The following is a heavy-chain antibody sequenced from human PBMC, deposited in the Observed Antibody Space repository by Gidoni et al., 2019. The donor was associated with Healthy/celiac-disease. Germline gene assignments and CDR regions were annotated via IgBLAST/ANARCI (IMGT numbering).Heavy chain of an antibody. Sequence: QVQLQESGPGLVKPSQTLSLTCTVSGGSTSSGDYYWSWIRPPPGKGLEWIGYIYYSGSTYYNPSLKSRVTISVDTSKNQFSLKLSSVTAADTAVYYCARAGAGYYGMDVWGQGTTVTVSS. J-gene: IGHJ6*02. D-gene: IGHD7-27*01. CDR1: GGSTSSGDYY. CDR3: ARAGAGYYGMDV. V-gene: IGHV4-30-4*01. CDR2: IYYSGST.